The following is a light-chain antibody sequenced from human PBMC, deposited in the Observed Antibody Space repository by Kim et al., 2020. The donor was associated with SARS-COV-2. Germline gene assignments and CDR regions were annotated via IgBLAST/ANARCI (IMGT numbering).Light chain of an antibody. V-gene: IGLV3-1*01. CDR1: KLGDKY. J-gene: IGLJ2*01. Sequence: SYELTQPPSVSVSPGQTASITCSGDKLGDKYASWYQQKPGQSPVLVIYQDTKRPSGIPERFSGSNSGNTATLTISGTQSMDEADYYCQAWDSTVVFGGGTQRTVL. CDR3: QAWDSTVV. CDR2: QDT.